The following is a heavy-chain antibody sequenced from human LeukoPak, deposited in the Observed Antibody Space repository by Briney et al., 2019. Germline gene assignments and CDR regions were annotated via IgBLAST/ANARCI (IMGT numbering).Heavy chain of an antibody. D-gene: IGHD3-16*01. J-gene: IGHJ4*02. CDR1: GFTFSRYT. Sequence: PGGSLRLSCAASGFTFSRYTMNWVRQAPGKGLEWVSAITGSGTFTDYADSVKGRFTISRDNSKDTLYLQMNSLRAEDTAVYYCANVYVWGTRRKIDYWGQGTLVTVSS. CDR2: ITGSGTFT. V-gene: IGHV3-23*01. CDR3: ANVYVWGTRRKIDY.